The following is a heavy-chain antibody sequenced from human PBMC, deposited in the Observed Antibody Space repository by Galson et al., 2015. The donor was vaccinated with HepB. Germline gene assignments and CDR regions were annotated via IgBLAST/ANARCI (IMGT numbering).Heavy chain of an antibody. D-gene: IGHD3-10*01. V-gene: IGHV3-7*03. J-gene: IGHJ6*02. CDR2: INQDGSSK. CDR3: ARRISLVRGIITKPDYYYGMDV. CDR1: GFTFSSYW. Sequence: SLRLSCAASGFTFSSYWMNWVRQAPGKGLEWVAHINQDGSSKYYVDSVKGRFTTSRDNAQDSVYLQLDSLIAEDTAVYYCARRISLVRGIITKPDYYYGMDVWGQGTTVTVAS.